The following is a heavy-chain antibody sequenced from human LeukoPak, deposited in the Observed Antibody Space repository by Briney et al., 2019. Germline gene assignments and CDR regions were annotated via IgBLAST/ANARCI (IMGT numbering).Heavy chain of an antibody. Sequence: SETLSLTCAVYGGSFSGYYWSWIRQPPGKGLEWIGEINHSGSTNYNPSLKSRVTISVDTSKNQFSLKLSSVTAADTAVYYCASGRNFWSGYYFDYWGQRTLVTVSS. D-gene: IGHD3-3*01. CDR3: ASGRNFWSGYYFDY. J-gene: IGHJ4*02. V-gene: IGHV4-34*01. CDR2: INHSGST. CDR1: GGSFSGYY.